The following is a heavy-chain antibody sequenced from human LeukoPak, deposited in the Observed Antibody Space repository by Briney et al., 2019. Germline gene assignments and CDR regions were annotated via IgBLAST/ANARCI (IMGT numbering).Heavy chain of an antibody. D-gene: IGHD3-9*01. CDR2: ISGSGGST. CDR1: GFTFSSYA. V-gene: IGHV3-23*01. J-gene: IGHJ4*02. CDR3: AKVLSLIFWSFDY. Sequence: PGGSLRLSCAASGFTFSSYAMSWVRQAPGEGLEWVSAISGSGGSTYYADSVKGRFTISRDNSKNTLYLQLNSLKAEDTAVYYCAKVLSLIFWSFDYWGQGILVTVFS.